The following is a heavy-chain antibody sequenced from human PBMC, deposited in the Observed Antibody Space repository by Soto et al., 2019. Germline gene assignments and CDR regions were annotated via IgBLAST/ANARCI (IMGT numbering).Heavy chain of an antibody. CDR2: ISAYNGNT. J-gene: IGHJ4*02. D-gene: IGHD3-16*02. Sequence: ASVKVSCKASGYTFTSYGISWVRQAPGQGLEWMGWISAYNGNTNYAQKLQGRVTMTPDTSTSTAYMELRSLRSDDTAVYYCARTVDDYIWGSYPFPFDYWGQGTLVTVSS. CDR3: ARTVDDYIWGSYPFPFDY. CDR1: GYTFTSYG. V-gene: IGHV1-18*01.